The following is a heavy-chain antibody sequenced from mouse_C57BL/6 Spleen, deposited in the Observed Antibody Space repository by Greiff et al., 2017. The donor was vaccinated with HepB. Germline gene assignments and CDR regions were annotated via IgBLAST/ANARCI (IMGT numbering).Heavy chain of an antibody. V-gene: IGHV5-4*03. Sequence: EVMLVESGGGLVKPGGSLKLSCAASGFTFSSYAMSWVRQTPEKRLEWVATISDGGSYTYYPDNVKGRFTISRDNAKNNLYLQMSHLKSEDTAMYYCARGEGNFAWFAYWGQGTLVTVSA. CDR2: ISDGGSYT. D-gene: IGHD2-1*01. J-gene: IGHJ3*01. CDR1: GFTFSSYA. CDR3: ARGEGNFAWFAY.